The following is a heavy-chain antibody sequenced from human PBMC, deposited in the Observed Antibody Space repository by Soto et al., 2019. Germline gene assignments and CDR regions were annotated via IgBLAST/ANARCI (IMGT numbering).Heavy chain of an antibody. CDR2: IIPIVGKA. V-gene: IGHV1-69*13. CDR1: GCTFSSDA. Sequence: GSSVKCYVNASGCTFSSDAISWVRQAPGQVLDCIGGIIPIVGKANSAQNFQGRVTSNADESTSTVYMDLSSLTSEDTAVYYCAIPTPYCRSPSCYLYYGMKVWGQGTAVNVSS. J-gene: IGHJ6*02. D-gene: IGHD2-2*01. CDR3: AIPTPYCRSPSCYLYYGMKV.